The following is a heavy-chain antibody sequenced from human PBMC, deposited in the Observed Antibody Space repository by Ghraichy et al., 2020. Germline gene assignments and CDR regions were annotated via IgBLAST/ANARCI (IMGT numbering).Heavy chain of an antibody. D-gene: IGHD6-13*01. CDR1: GFTFSNYA. CDR2: ISGNGGST. CDR3: AKAGSSWYPLDY. Sequence: ETLSLTCAASGFTFSNYAMSWVRQAPGKGLEWVSTISGNGGSTYYADSVKGRFTISRDNSKSTLFLQMNSLRAEDTAVYYCAKAGSSWYPLDYWGQGTLVLVSS. V-gene: IGHV3-23*01. J-gene: IGHJ4*02.